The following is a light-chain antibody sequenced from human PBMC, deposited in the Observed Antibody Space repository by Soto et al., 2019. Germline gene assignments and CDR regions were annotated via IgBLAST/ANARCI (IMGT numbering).Light chain of an antibody. CDR1: SNDVGDYNY. V-gene: IGLV2-11*01. CDR2: DVS. Sequence: QSALTQPRSVSWSPGQSVTISCTGTSNDVGDYNYVSWYQQHPDKAPKLMIYDVSKRPSGVPDRFSGSKSGNTASLTISGLQAEDEADYFCCSYAGSSTFFFGTGTKLTVL. CDR3: CSYAGSSTFF. J-gene: IGLJ1*01.